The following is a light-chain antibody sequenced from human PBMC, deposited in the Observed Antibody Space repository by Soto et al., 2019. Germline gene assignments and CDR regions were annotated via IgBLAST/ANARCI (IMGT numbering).Light chain of an antibody. CDR1: QNIYTY. J-gene: IGKJ1*01. CDR2: AAS. CDR3: LQSHASPPA. V-gene: IGKV1-39*01. Sequence: FQMTQFASFLSASVGDRVTITCXASQNIYTYVSWYQHKPGRPPKLLIYAASSFESGLPSRFSGSGSGTDFTLTITSLQPEDIATYYCLQSHASPPAFGQGTKVDI.